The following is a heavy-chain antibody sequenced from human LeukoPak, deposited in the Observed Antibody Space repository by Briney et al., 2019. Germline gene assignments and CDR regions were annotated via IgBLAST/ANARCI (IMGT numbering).Heavy chain of an antibody. CDR3: AKHRGSSGADARPAEY. Sequence: GGSLRLSCAASGFTFSSYAMSWVRQAPGKGLEWVSAISGSGGSTYYADSVKGRFTISRDNSKNTVYLEVNSLRAEDTAVYYCAKHRGSSGADARPAEYWGQGTLVTVSS. CDR1: GFTFSSYA. J-gene: IGHJ4*02. D-gene: IGHD5-12*01. V-gene: IGHV3-23*01. CDR2: ISGSGGST.